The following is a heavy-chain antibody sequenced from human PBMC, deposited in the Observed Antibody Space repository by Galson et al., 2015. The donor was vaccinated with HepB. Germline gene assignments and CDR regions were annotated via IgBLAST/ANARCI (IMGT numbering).Heavy chain of an antibody. CDR3: ARIVPAAIRGWFDP. Sequence: LSLTCTVSGGSISSYYWSWIRQPPGKGLEWIGYIYYSGSTNYNPSLKSRVTISVDTSKNQFSLKLSSVTAADTAVYYCARIVPAAIRGWFDPWGQGTLVTVSS. D-gene: IGHD2-2*02. V-gene: IGHV4-59*01. CDR1: GGSISSYY. CDR2: IYYSGST. J-gene: IGHJ5*02.